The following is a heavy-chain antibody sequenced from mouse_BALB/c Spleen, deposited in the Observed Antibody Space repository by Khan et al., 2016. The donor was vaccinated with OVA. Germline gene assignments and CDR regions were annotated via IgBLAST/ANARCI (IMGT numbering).Heavy chain of an antibody. J-gene: IGHJ3*01. Sequence: QVQLQQPGAELVRPGASVKLSCEASGYTFTSYWMNWVKQSPEQGLEWSGRIDPYESETHYNQNFKDKAILTVDKSTRTAYMQLSSLTSEDSAVYSCARIPFAYWGPGTLVSVSA. CDR1: GYTFTSYW. V-gene: IGHV1-52*01. CDR3: ARIPFAY. CDR2: IDPYESET.